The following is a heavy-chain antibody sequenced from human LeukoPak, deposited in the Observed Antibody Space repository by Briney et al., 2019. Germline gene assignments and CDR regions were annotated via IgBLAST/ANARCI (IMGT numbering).Heavy chain of an antibody. CDR2: INPSGGST. CDR1: GYTFTGYY. Sequence: ASVKVSCKASGYTFTGYYMHWVRQAPGQGLEWMGIINPSGGSTSYTQKFQGRVTMTRDTSTSTVYMELSSLRSEDTAVYYCARAGQLLIDYWGQGTLVTVSS. V-gene: IGHV1-46*01. CDR3: ARAGQLLIDY. J-gene: IGHJ4*02. D-gene: IGHD2-2*01.